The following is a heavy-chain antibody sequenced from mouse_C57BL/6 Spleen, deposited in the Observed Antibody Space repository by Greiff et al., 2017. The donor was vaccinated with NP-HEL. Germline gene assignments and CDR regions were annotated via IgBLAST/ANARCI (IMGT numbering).Heavy chain of an antibody. CDR3: ASLLGGNYGFDY. Sequence: VQLQQSGPVLVKPGASVKMSCKASGYTFTDYYMNWVKQSHGKSLEWIGVINPYNGGTSYNQKFKGKATLTVDKSSSTAYMELNSLTSEDSAVYYCASLLGGNYGFDYWGQGTTLTVSS. J-gene: IGHJ2*01. CDR1: GYTFTDYY. D-gene: IGHD2-1*01. CDR2: INPYNGGT. V-gene: IGHV1-19*01.